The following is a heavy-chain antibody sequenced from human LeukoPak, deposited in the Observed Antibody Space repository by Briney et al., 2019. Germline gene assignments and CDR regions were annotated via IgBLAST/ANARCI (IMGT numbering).Heavy chain of an antibody. V-gene: IGHV3-30*18. Sequence: GGSLRLSCAASGFTFSSYGMHWVRQAPGKGLEWMAVVSDDGSDKYYADSVKGRFTISRDNSKNTLYLQMNSLRGEDTAVYYCAKDGPYTSSFDYWGQGTLVTVSS. CDR1: GFTFSSYG. CDR3: AKDGPYTSSFDY. J-gene: IGHJ4*02. D-gene: IGHD6-13*01. CDR2: VSDDGSDK.